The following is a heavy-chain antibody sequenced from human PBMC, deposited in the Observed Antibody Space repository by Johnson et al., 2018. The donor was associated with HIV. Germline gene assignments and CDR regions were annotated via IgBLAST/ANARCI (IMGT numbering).Heavy chain of an antibody. V-gene: IGHV3-30*03. CDR1: GFTFSDYY. J-gene: IGHJ3*02. D-gene: IGHD1-1*01. Sequence: QVQLVESGGGLVKPGGSLRLSCVVSGFTFSDYYMSWIRQAPGKGLEWVAVISYDGSNKYYADSVKGRFTISRDNSKNTLYLQMDSLKTEDTAVYYCTTAHNHRKERAFDIWGQGTMVTVSS. CDR3: TTAHNHRKERAFDI. CDR2: ISYDGSNK.